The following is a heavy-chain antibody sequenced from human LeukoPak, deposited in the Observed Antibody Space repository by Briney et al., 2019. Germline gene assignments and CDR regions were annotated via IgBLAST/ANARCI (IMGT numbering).Heavy chain of an antibody. CDR3: ARAVVVATPYGYYYYYYMDV. Sequence: GASVNVSCTASGGSFSRHGISWVRQAPGQGLEWIGGIIPHFGSPNYAQNFQGRVTITMDESTSTAYMELSSLRCEDTAVYYCARAVVVATPYGYYYYYYMDVWGTGTTVTVSS. V-gene: IGHV1-69*05. J-gene: IGHJ6*03. CDR2: IIPHFGSP. D-gene: IGHD2-2*03. CDR1: GGSFSRHG.